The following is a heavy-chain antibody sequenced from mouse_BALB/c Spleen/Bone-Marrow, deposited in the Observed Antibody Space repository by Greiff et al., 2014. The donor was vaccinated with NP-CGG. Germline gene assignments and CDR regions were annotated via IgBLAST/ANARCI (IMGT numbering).Heavy chain of an antibody. CDR3: ARYRLGTDFDY. D-gene: IGHD2-14*01. J-gene: IGHJ2*01. CDR2: IDPANGNT. V-gene: IGHV14-3*02. CDR1: GFNIKDTY. Sequence: VQLQQSGAELVKPGASVKLSCTASGFNIKDTYMHWGKQRPEQGLEWIGRIDPANGNTKYDPKFPGKATITADTSSNTAYLQLSSLTSEDTAVYYCARYRLGTDFDYWGQGTTLTGSS.